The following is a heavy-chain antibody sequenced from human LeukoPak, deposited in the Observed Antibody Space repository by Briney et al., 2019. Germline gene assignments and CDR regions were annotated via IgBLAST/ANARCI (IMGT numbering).Heavy chain of an antibody. J-gene: IGHJ4*02. CDR3: ARVLTHDFWSGYFDY. Sequence: SETLSLTCTVSGGSIGSYYWSWIRQPPGKGLEWIGYIYYSGSTNYNPSLKSRVTISVDTSKNQFSLKLSSVTAADTAVYYCARVLTHDFWSGYFDYWGQGTLVTVSS. CDR2: IYYSGST. D-gene: IGHD3-3*01. CDR1: GGSIGSYY. V-gene: IGHV4-59*01.